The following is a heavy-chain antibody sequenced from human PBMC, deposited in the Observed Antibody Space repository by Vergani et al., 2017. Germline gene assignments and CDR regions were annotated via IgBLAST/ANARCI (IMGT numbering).Heavy chain of an antibody. Sequence: QMQLQESGPGLVKASETLSLTFTGSGDSIISRSYYWGWTRQPPGKGLEWIGSIYNSGNGDSSSSLKSRVTISADTSKNQFSLRLTSVTAADTAVYYCASGKYYSGSTSHFRGRYFDVWGRGTLVTVPS. CDR1: GDSIISRSYY. J-gene: IGHJ2*01. CDR2: IYNSGNG. CDR3: ASGKYYSGSTSHFRGRYFDV. D-gene: IGHD3-10*01. V-gene: IGHV4-39*01.